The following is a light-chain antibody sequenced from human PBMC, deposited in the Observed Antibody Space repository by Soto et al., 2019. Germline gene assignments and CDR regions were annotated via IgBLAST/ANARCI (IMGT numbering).Light chain of an antibody. V-gene: IGLV1-40*01. CDR2: GNS. CDR1: SSNIGAGYD. CDR3: QSYDSSLSVV. J-gene: IGLJ2*01. Sequence: LTQPPSVSGAPGQRVTISCTGSSSNIGAGYDVHWYQQLPGTAPKLLIYGNSNRPSGVPDRFSGSKSGTSASLAITGLQAEDEADYYCQSYDSSLSVVFGGGTQLTVL.